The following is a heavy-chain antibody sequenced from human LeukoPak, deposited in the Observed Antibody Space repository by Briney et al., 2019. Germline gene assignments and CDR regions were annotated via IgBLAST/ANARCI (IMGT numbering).Heavy chain of an antibody. J-gene: IGHJ6*03. V-gene: IGHV3-30*02. Sequence: GGSLRLSCTASGFTFSNYGMHWVRQAPGKGLEWVAFIRYDGSNKYYADSVKGRFTISRDNSKNTLYLQMKSLRAEDTAVYYCAKGGGYEAQYYYYYLDVWGKGTTVTIFS. CDR2: IRYDGSNK. D-gene: IGHD5-12*01. CDR1: GFTFSNYG. CDR3: AKGGGYEAQYYYYYLDV.